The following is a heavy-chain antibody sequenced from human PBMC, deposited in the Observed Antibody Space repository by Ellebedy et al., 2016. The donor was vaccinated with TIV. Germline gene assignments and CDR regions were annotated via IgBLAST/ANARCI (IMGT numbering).Heavy chain of an antibody. D-gene: IGHD3-22*01. CDR1: GGPISSRTYY. CDR3: ARDNYSNTRGYYYFPPYAFDS. J-gene: IGHJ4*02. Sequence: SETLSLXCTVSGGPISSRTYYWGWIRQPPGKGLEWIGSIYYSGSTYYNPSLKTRVTISIDTSSNQFSLMLSSVTAADTAVYYCARDNYSNTRGYYYFPPYAFDSWGQGTLVTVSS. CDR2: IYYSGST. V-gene: IGHV4-39*07.